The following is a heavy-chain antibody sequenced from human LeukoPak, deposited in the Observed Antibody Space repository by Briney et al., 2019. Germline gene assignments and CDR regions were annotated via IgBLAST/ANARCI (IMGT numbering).Heavy chain of an antibody. V-gene: IGHV1-18*01. CDR3: ARDPSYGSGKAGFDP. D-gene: IGHD3-10*01. Sequence: GASVKVSCKASGYTFTSYGISWVRQAPGQGLEWMGWISAYNGNTNYAQKLQGRVTMTTDTSTSTAYMELRSLRSDDTAVYYCARDPSYGSGKAGFDPWGQGTLVTVSS. CDR1: GYTFTSYG. J-gene: IGHJ5*02. CDR2: ISAYNGNT.